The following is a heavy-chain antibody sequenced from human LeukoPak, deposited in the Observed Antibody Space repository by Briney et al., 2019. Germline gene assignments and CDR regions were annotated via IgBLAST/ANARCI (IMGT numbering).Heavy chain of an antibody. CDR2: ISSSSSYI. CDR3: ARDRGYSYGFGLDY. V-gene: IGHV3-21*01. J-gene: IGHJ4*02. CDR1: GFTFSSYS. D-gene: IGHD5-18*01. Sequence: GGSLRLSCAASGFTFSSYSMIWVRQAPGKGLEWVSSISSSSSYIYYADSVKGRFTISRDNAKTSLYLQMNSLRAEDTAVYYCARDRGYSYGFGLDYWGQGTLVTVSS.